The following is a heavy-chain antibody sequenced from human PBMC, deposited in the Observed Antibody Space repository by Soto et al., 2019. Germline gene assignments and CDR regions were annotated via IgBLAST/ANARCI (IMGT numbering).Heavy chain of an antibody. CDR1: GFSFNTYV. CDR3: AKGLALMADH. D-gene: IGHD2-21*01. J-gene: IGHJ4*02. CDR2: ILYDGSKE. V-gene: IGHV3-30*18. Sequence: GALRLSCTDSGFSFNTYVMDWVRQAPGKGLEWVARILYDGSKEYYADPVKGRFTISRDNSKNTLYLQMDRLRVEDTAVYFCAKGLALMADHWGQGTPVTVSS.